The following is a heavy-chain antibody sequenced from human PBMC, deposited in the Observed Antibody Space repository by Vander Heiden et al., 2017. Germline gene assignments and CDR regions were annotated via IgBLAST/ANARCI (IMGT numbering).Heavy chain of an antibody. D-gene: IGHD2-2*01. CDR1: GFSFSGYA. Sequence: EVHLLESGGGLVQPGGSLRLSCAASGFSFSGYAMNWVRQAPGKGLEWVAAISSTGLTTYYADSVKGRFTISRDNSKNTLYLQMNSLRAEDTGVYYCARDPGVIPVHYRDFWGQGTMVTVSS. V-gene: IGHV3-23*01. CDR2: ISSTGLTT. J-gene: IGHJ3*01. CDR3: ARDPGVIPVHYRDF.